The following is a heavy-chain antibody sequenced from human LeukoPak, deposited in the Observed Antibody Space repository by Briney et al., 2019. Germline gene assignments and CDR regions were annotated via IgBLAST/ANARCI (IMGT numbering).Heavy chain of an antibody. CDR1: GGSISSYY. CDR3: AREVMVRLDP. V-gene: IGHV4-59*12. CDR2: IYYSGST. D-gene: IGHD3-10*01. J-gene: IGHJ5*02. Sequence: TSETLSLTCTVSGGSISSYYWSWIRQPPGKGLEWIGYIYYSGSTNYNPSLKSRVTMSVDTSKNQFSLKLSSVTAADTAVYYCAREVMVRLDPWGQGTLVTVSS.